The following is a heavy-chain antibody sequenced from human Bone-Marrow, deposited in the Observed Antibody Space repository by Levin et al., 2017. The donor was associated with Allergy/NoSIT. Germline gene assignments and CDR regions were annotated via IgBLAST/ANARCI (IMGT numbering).Heavy chain of an antibody. CDR2: INPNSGGT. Sequence: ASVKVSCKASGYTFTGYYMHWVRQAPGQGLEWMGWINPNSGGTNYAQKFQGRVTMTRDTSISTAYMELSRLRSDDTAVYYCAGDLCERSSTSCYAGLNWFDPWGQGTLVTVSS. CDR1: GYTFTGYY. V-gene: IGHV1-2*02. D-gene: IGHD2-2*01. J-gene: IGHJ5*02. CDR3: AGDLCERSSTSCYAGLNWFDP.